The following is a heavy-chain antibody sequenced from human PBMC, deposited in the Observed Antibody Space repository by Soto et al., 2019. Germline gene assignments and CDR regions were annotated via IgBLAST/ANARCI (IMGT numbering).Heavy chain of an antibody. D-gene: IGHD3-3*01. V-gene: IGHV3-21*01. J-gene: IGHJ5*02. CDR3: AGETGGLRFLGWHQGWFDP. CDR2: ISSSSSYI. CDR1: GFTFSSYS. Sequence: PGGSLRLSCAASGFTFSSYSMNWVRQAPGKGLEWVSSISSSSSYIYYADSEKGRFTISRDNAKNSLYLQMNSLRAEDTAVYYCAGETGGLRFLGWHQGWFDPWGQGTLVTVSS.